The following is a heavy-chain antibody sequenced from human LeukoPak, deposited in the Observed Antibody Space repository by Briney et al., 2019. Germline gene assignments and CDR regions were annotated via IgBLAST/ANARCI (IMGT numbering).Heavy chain of an antibody. CDR3: AKDQGAYGDSFTYHDY. CDR2: ISSSGSTI. V-gene: IGHV3-11*01. CDR1: GFTFSDYY. Sequence: GGSLRLSCAASGFTFSDYYMSWIRQAPGKGLEWVSYISSSGSTIYYADSVKGRFTISRDNAKNSLYLQMNSLRAEDTAVYYCAKDQGAYGDSFTYHDYWGQGTLVTVSS. D-gene: IGHD4-17*01. J-gene: IGHJ4*02.